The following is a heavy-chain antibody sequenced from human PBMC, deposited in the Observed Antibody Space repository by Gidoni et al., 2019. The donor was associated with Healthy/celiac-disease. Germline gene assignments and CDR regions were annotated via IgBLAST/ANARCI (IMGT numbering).Heavy chain of an antibody. CDR2: ISYDGSNK. D-gene: IGHD6-19*01. J-gene: IGHJ5*02. Sequence: QVQLVESGGGVVQPGRSLRLSCAASGFTFSSYGMHWVRQAPGKGLEWVAVISYDGSNKYYADSGKGRFTISRDNSKNTLYLQMNSLRAEDTAVYYCAKEAAEGHSSGWSDLWGQGTLVTVSS. CDR3: AKEAAEGHSSGWSDL. CDR1: GFTFSSYG. V-gene: IGHV3-30*18.